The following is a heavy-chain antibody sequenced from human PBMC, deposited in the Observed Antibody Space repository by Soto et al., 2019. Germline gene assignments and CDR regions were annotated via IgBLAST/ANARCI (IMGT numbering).Heavy chain of an antibody. J-gene: IGHJ2*01. CDR3: VRDRLPVGAYVDR. V-gene: IGHV3-13*04. Sequence: EVQLVESGGGLVQPGGSLRLSCAASGFTFSNYDMHWVRQATGKGLEWVSSIGTAGDTYYPGSVKGRFTISRENAKNSWYLQMNSLRAGDTAVYYCVRDRLPVGAYVDRWGRGTRVNVSS. CDR2: IGTAGDT. D-gene: IGHD1-26*01. CDR1: GFTFSNYD.